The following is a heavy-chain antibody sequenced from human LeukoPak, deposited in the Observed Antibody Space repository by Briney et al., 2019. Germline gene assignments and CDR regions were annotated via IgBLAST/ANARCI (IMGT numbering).Heavy chain of an antibody. CDR3: ARDHHRRLYDSQARDTFDI. Sequence: GGSLRLSCAASVFTFSSYTMNWVRQAPGKGLEWVSYIGGSSSTIYYADSLKDRSTISRDNAKNSLYLPMNSLRAEDTAVYYCARDHHRRLYDSQARDTFDIWGQGTMVTVSS. J-gene: IGHJ3*02. CDR2: IGGSSSTI. D-gene: IGHD3-22*01. V-gene: IGHV3-48*01. CDR1: VFTFSSYT.